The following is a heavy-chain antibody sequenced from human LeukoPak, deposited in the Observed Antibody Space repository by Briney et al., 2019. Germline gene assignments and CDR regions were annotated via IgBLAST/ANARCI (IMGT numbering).Heavy chain of an antibody. CDR3: ARLGRGMAQIDY. J-gene: IGHJ4*02. CDR2: IYYTGRT. D-gene: IGHD3-10*01. V-gene: IGHV4-39*01. Sequence: SETLSLTCTVSGASINSVDYYWGWTRQPPGKGLEWVGTIYYTGRTNYNPSLNSRLTVSEDTSKNQFSLTLTSVTAADTAVYYCARLGRGMAQIDYWSQGTLVTVSS. CDR1: GASINSVDYY.